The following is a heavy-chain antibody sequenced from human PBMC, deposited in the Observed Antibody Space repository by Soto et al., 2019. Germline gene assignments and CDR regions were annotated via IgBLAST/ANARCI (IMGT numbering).Heavy chain of an antibody. Sequence: PGGSLRLSCAASGFTFSSYSMNWVRQAPGKGLEWVSYISSSSSTIYYADSVKGRFTISRDNAKNSLYLQMNSLRAEDTAVYYCAKDRLGGNFDYWGQGTQVTVSS. CDR1: GFTFSSYS. CDR3: AKDRLGGNFDY. J-gene: IGHJ4*02. CDR2: ISSSSSTI. V-gene: IGHV3-48*01.